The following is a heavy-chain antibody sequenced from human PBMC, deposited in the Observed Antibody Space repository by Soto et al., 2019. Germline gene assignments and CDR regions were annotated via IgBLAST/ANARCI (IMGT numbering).Heavy chain of an antibody. D-gene: IGHD2-2*01. CDR1: GYSFTSYW. Sequence: PGESLKISFRCAGYSFTSYWIFLVLQMPGKGLEWMGIIYPGDSDTRYSPSFQGQVTISADKSISTAYLQWSSLKASDTAMYYCARGRYCRSTRCYFDYWGQGTLVTVSS. CDR2: IYPGDSDT. CDR3: ARGRYCRSTRCYFDY. V-gene: IGHV5-51*01. J-gene: IGHJ4*02.